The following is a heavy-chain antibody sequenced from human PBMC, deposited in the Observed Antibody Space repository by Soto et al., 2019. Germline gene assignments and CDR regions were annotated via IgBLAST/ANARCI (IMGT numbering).Heavy chain of an antibody. CDR2: ISVSDPGT. V-gene: IGHV3-23*01. D-gene: IGHD6-19*01. CDR3: TKGTWLDI. J-gene: IGHJ3*02. Sequence: EVQLLESGGGLEQPGGSLRLSCAASGFTFGSHDMSWVRQAPGKALEWVSSISVSDPGTYYADSVKSRFTTSRDISKNTLFLQMDSLRAEDTALDYCTKGTWLDIWGKGTMVTVSS. CDR1: GFTFGSHD.